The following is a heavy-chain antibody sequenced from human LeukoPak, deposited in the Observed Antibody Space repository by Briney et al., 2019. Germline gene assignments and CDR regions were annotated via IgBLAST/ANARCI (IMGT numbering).Heavy chain of an antibody. CDR2: IYYSGST. CDR1: GGSISSSSYY. CDR3: AGNVVAATSFDY. J-gene: IGHJ4*02. V-gene: IGHV4-39*01. Sequence: SETLSLTCTVSGGSISSSSYYWGWIRQPPGKGLEWIGSIYYSGSTYYNPSLKSRVTISVDTSKNQFSLKLSSVTAADTAVYYCAGNVVAATSFDYWGQGTLVTVSS. D-gene: IGHD2-15*01.